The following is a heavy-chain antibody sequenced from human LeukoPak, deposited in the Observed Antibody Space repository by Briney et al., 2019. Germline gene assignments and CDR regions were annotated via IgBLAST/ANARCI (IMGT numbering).Heavy chain of an antibody. CDR3: ARDKAAGPFEYYYYYYIDV. D-gene: IGHD6-13*01. CDR1: GFIFSGYA. Sequence: GGSLRLPCAASGFIFSGYAMHWVRQAPGKGLEWVAVISYDGSNKYYADSVKGRFTVSRDNSKSTLYLQISSLRAEDTAVYYCARDKAAGPFEYYYYYYIDVWGKGTTVTVSS. CDR2: ISYDGSNK. J-gene: IGHJ6*03. V-gene: IGHV3-30-3*01.